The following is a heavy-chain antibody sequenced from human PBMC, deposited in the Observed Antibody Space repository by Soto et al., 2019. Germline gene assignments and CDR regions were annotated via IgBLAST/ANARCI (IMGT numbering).Heavy chain of an antibody. CDR2: IYPGDSDT. J-gene: IGHJ6*02. V-gene: IGHV5-51*01. Sequence: GESLKISCKGSGYSFTSYWIGWVRQMPWKGLEWMGIIYPGDSDTRYSPSFQGQVTISADKSISTAYLQWSSLKASDTAMYYCARFDGSSYQYYYYGMDVWGQGTTVTVSS. D-gene: IGHD6-13*01. CDR3: ARFDGSSYQYYYYGMDV. CDR1: GYSFTSYW.